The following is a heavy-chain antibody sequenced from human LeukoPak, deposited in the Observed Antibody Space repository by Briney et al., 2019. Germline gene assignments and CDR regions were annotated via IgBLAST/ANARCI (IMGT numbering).Heavy chain of an antibody. D-gene: IGHD5-18*01. CDR1: GFTLSSYG. J-gene: IGHJ3*02. V-gene: IGHV3-30*03. CDR3: ARLNYSYGRAAFDI. Sequence: PGRSLRLSCAASGFTLSSYGMHWVRQALGKGLEWVAVISYDGSNKYYADSVKGRFTISRDNSKNTLYLQMNSLRAEDTAVYYCARLNYSYGRAAFDIWGQGTMVTVSS. CDR2: ISYDGSNK.